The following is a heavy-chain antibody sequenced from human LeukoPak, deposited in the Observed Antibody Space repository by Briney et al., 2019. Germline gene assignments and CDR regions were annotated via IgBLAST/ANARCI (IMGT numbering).Heavy chain of an antibody. J-gene: IGHJ4*02. Sequence: GGSLRLSCAASGFTFSSYAMSWVRQAPWKGLEWVSAISGSGGSTYYADSVKGRFTISRDNSKNTLYLQMNSLRAEDTAVYYCAKDEAAAGTGLFDYWGQGTLVTVSS. V-gene: IGHV3-23*01. CDR2: ISGSGGST. D-gene: IGHD6-13*01. CDR1: GFTFSSYA. CDR3: AKDEAAAGTGLFDY.